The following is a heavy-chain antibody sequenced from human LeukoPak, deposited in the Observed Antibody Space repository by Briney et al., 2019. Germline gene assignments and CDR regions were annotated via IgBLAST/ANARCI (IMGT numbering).Heavy chain of an antibody. CDR3: ARTSSAQKDAFDI. Sequence: PGGSLRLSCAASGFTFSSYSMNWVRQAPGKGLEWVSFISGSSSYIYYADSVKGRFTISRDDAKNSLYLQMNSLRAEDTAVYYCARTSSAQKDAFDIWGQGTMVTVSS. CDR1: GFTFSSYS. D-gene: IGHD2-2*01. J-gene: IGHJ3*02. CDR2: ISGSSSYI. V-gene: IGHV3-21*01.